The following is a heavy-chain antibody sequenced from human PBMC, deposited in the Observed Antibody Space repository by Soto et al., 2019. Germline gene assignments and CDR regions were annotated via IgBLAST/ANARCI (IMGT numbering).Heavy chain of an antibody. CDR1: GGSISSYY. V-gene: IGHV4-59*08. Sequence: SETLSLTCTVSGGSISSYYWSWIRQPPGKGLEWIGYIYYSGSTNYNPSLKSRVTISVDTSKNQFSLKLSSVTAADTAVYYCARRAAAAGTGRHKYYCDYWGQGTLVTVSS. CDR2: IYYSGST. CDR3: ARRAAAAGTGRHKYYCDY. D-gene: IGHD6-13*01. J-gene: IGHJ4*02.